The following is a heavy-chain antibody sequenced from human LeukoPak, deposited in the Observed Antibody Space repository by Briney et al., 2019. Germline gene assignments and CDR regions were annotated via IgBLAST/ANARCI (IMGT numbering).Heavy chain of an antibody. CDR3: ARQDCSSSSCSYDS. J-gene: IGHJ4*02. CDR1: GGSINTYH. D-gene: IGHD2-2*01. V-gene: IGHV4-59*08. Sequence: PSETLSLTCTVSGGSINTYHWSWIRQPPGKGLEWIGFIYCSGSTNYNASLKSRVTISVDTSKNQFSLKLSSVTAADTAVYYCARQDCSSSSCSYDSWGQGTLVTVSS. CDR2: IYCSGST.